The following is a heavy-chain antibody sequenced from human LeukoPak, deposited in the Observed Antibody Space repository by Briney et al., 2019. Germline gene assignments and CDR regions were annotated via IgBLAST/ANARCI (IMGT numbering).Heavy chain of an antibody. J-gene: IGHJ4*02. V-gene: IGHV1-8*03. Sequence: ASVKISCKASGYTFTNYHINWVRQASGQGLEWMTWINPDTGDKGYARKFQDRVTITTDTSISTAYMELSSLSSEDTAVYFCARTTSMTASGYDYWGQGTLVTVSS. CDR3: ARTTSMTASGYDY. CDR2: INPDTGDK. D-gene: IGHD2-21*02. CDR1: GYTFTNYH.